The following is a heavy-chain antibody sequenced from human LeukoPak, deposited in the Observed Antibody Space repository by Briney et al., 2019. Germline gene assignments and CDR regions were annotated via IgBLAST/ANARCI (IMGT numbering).Heavy chain of an antibody. CDR1: GFTFSSYS. CDR2: ISSSSSYI. J-gene: IGHJ2*01. D-gene: IGHD4-17*01. CDR3: ARTDGDYFGSTYWYFDL. V-gene: IGHV3-21*01. Sequence: GGSLRLSCAASGFTFSSYSMNWVRQAPGKGLEWVSSISSSSSYIYYADSVKGRFTISRDNAKNSLYLQMNSLRAEDTAVYYCARTDGDYFGSTYWYFDLWGCGTLVTVSS.